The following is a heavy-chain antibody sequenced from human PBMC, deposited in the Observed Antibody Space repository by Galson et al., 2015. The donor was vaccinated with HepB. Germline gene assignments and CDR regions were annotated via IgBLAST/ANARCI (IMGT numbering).Heavy chain of an antibody. CDR2: ISSSSSYT. J-gene: IGHJ4*02. V-gene: IGHV3-11*05. Sequence: SLRLSCAASGFTFSDYYMSWIRQAPGKGLEWVSYISSSSSYTNYADCVTGRFTISRDTAKSSLYLQMNSLRAEDTAVYYCSRGLYYFDYWGQGTLVTVSS. CDR1: GFTFSDYY. CDR3: SRGLYYFDY.